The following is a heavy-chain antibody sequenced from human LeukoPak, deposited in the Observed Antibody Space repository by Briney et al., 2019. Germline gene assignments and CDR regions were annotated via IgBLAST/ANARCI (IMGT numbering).Heavy chain of an antibody. J-gene: IGHJ3*02. V-gene: IGHV1-18*01. D-gene: IGHD1-7*01. CDR3: ARENSHAFDI. Sequence: GASVKVSCKASGYTFTSYGIGWVRQAPGQGLEWMGWISPYNGNTNYAQNLQGRVTMTTDTSTSTAYMELRSLRSDDTAVYYCARENSHAFDIWGQGTMVTVSS. CDR1: GYTFTSYG. CDR2: ISPYNGNT.